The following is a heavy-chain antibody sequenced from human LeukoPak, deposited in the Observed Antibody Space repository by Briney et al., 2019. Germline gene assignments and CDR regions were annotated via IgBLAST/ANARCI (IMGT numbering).Heavy chain of an antibody. V-gene: IGHV3-23*01. CDR2: ISGSGRGGST. CDR3: VKSIAAAGNY. Sequence: GGSLRLSCAASGFTFSSYAMSWVRQAPGKGLEWVSNISGSGRGGSTYYAGSVKGRFTISRDNSKNTLYLQINSLRAEDTAIYYCVKSIAAAGNYWGQGTLVTVSS. J-gene: IGHJ4*02. D-gene: IGHD6-13*01. CDR1: GFTFSSYA.